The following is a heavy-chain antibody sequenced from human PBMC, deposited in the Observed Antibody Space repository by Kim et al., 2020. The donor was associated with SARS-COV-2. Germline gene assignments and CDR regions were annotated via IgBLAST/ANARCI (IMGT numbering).Heavy chain of an antibody. J-gene: IGHJ4*02. V-gene: IGHV4-30-2*06. D-gene: IGHD4-4*01. CDR1: GASISSGSYS. CDR3: ARRPYSHYFDY. Sequence: SETLSLTCDVSGASISSGSYSWSWIRQSPGQGLEWIASIYQSGGTYYTPSLKSRLSISMDRSRNRFSLTLTSVTAADTAVYYCARRPYSHYFDYRGQGT. CDR2: IYQSGGT.